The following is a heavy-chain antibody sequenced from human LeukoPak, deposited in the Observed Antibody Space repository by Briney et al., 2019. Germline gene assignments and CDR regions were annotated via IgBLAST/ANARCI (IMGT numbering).Heavy chain of an antibody. D-gene: IGHD6-19*01. Sequence: SETLSLTCTVSGYSISSGYYWGWIRQPPGKGLEWIGSIYHSGSTYYNPSLKSRVTISVDTSKNQFSLKLSSVTAADTAVYYCARGSGWYLWNAFDIWGQGTMVTVSS. CDR3: ARGSGWYLWNAFDI. CDR2: IYHSGST. CDR1: GYSISSGYY. V-gene: IGHV4-38-2*02. J-gene: IGHJ3*02.